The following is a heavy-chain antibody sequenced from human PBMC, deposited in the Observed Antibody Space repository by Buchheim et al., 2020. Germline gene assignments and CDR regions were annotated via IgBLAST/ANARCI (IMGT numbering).Heavy chain of an antibody. Sequence: EVQLVESGGGLVKPGGSLRLSCAVSGFSFSIFDMNWVRQAPGKGLEWVSSITSSSSHTYYAGSVKGRFTTSRDNAKNSLYLQMNSLRPEDTAVYYCARERYGYWGQGTL. CDR2: ITSSSSHT. CDR3: ARERYGY. V-gene: IGHV3-21*01. D-gene: IGHD1-14*01. CDR1: GFSFSIFD. J-gene: IGHJ4*02.